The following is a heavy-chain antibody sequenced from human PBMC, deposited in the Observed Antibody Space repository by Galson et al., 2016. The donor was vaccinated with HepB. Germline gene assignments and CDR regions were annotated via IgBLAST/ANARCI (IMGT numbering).Heavy chain of an antibody. CDR2: ISWNSGSI. Sequence: SLRLSCAASGFTLDHYAMHWVRQAPGKGLEWVSGISWNSGSIGYADSVKGRFNLSRDNAKNSLYLQMNSLRAGDTALYYCAKDSGAYYYDSSGYRRNAFDIWGQGTMVTVSS. V-gene: IGHV3-9*01. CDR1: GFTLDHYA. CDR3: AKDSGAYYYDSSGYRRNAFDI. D-gene: IGHD3-22*01. J-gene: IGHJ3*02.